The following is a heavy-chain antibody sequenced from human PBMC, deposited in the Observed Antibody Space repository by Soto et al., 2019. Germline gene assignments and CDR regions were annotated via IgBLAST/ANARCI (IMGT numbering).Heavy chain of an antibody. CDR3: AHRAVLCSGGTCYSHPFDF. Sequence: QITLKESGPTLVKPTQTLTLTCTFSGFSLTTTGVGVGWIRQPPGKALEWLAIIYWDDDKRYSPSLKSRLTITXDXXNNQVVLTMTNMDPVDTATYFCAHRAVLCSGGTCYSHPFDFWGQGTLVTVSS. V-gene: IGHV2-5*02. J-gene: IGHJ4*02. D-gene: IGHD2-15*01. CDR1: GFSLTTTGVG. CDR2: IYWDDDK.